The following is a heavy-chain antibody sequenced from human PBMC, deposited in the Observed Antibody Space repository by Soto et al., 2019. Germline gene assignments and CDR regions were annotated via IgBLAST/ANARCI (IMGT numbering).Heavy chain of an antibody. CDR1: GGSISSYY. CDR2: IYYSGST. Sequence: QVQLQESGPGLVKPSETLSLTCTVSGGSISSYYWSWIRQPPGKGLEWIGYIYYSGSTNYNPSLKSRVTKSVDTSKNQFSLKLSSVTAADTAVYYCARSVRLRLGELSFLPRDYYYYGMDVWGQGTTVTVSS. D-gene: IGHD3-16*02. V-gene: IGHV4-59*01. J-gene: IGHJ6*02. CDR3: ARSVRLRLGELSFLPRDYYYYGMDV.